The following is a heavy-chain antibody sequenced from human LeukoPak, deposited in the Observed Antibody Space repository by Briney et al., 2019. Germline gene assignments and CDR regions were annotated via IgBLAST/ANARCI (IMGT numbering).Heavy chain of an antibody. CDR3: ARDEVGAFDY. CDR1: GFTFSSYE. V-gene: IGHV3-48*03. D-gene: IGHD1-26*01. Sequence: GGSLRLSCAASGFTFSSYEMNWVRQAPGKGLEWVSYISSSGSTIYYADSVKGRFTISRDNAKNSLYLQMNSLRAEVTAVYYCARDEVGAFDYWGQGTLVTVSS. CDR2: ISSSGSTI. J-gene: IGHJ4*02.